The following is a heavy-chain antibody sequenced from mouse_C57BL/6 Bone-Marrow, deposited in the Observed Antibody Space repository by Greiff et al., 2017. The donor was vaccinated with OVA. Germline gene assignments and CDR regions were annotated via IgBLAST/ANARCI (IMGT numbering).Heavy chain of an antibody. CDR2: IDPSDSYT. D-gene: IGHD2-4*01. V-gene: IGHV1-59*01. Sequence: VKLQQPGAELVRPGTSVKLSCKASGYTFTSYWMHWVKQRPGQGLEWIGVIDPSDSYTNYNQKFKGKATLTVDTSSSTAYMQLSSLTSEDSAVYYCARTDDDYEDYWGQGTTLTVSS. J-gene: IGHJ2*01. CDR1: GYTFTSYW. CDR3: ARTDDDYEDY.